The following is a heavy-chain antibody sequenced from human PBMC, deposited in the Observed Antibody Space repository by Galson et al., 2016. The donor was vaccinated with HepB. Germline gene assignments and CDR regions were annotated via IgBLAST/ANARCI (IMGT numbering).Heavy chain of an antibody. Sequence: SETLSLTCTVSSDSVKSDYWSWIRQPPGKGLEWIGYFFYSGTTTTYNPSLEGRATISVDPSKHQIFLELTSVTAADTAVYYCARKHRSGSYDGGVSAFFDPWGQGVLVTVAS. D-gene: IGHD1-26*01. J-gene: IGHJ5*02. CDR2: FFYSGTT. V-gene: IGHV4-59*02. CDR1: SDSVKSDY. CDR3: ARKHRSGSYDGGVSAFFDP.